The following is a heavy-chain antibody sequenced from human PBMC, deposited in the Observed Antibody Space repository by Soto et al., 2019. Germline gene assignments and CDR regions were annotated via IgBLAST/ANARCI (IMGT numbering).Heavy chain of an antibody. Sequence: LSLTCAVYGGSFSGHSWTWIRQSPGKGLEWIGDINHSGRVNYSPSLKSRVTISLDTPKNQFSLTLSAVTAADTAMYYCSTRAYDTNGYYRFDPWGQGTLVTVSS. CDR3: STRAYDTNGYYRFDP. J-gene: IGHJ5*01. V-gene: IGHV4-34*01. D-gene: IGHD3-22*01. CDR2: INHSGRV. CDR1: GGSFSGHS.